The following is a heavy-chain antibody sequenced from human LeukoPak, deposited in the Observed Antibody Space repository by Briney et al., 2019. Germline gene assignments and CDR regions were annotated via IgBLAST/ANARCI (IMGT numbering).Heavy chain of an antibody. CDR3: AKEYSTHSHYYYYMDV. D-gene: IGHD6-13*01. J-gene: IGHJ6*03. CDR2: ISWDGGST. CDR1: GFTFDDYA. V-gene: IGHV3-43D*04. Sequence: GGSLRLSCAAFGFTFDDYAMHWVRQAPGKGLEWVSLISWDGGSTYYADSVKGRFTISRDNSKNSLYLQMNSLRAEDTALYYCAKEYSTHSHYYYYMDVWGKGTTVTVSS.